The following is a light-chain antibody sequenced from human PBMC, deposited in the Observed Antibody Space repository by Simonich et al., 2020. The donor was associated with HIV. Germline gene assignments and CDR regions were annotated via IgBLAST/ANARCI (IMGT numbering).Light chain of an antibody. CDR1: QSVLSSSNNENF. CDR2: WAS. Sequence: DIVMTQSPDSLAVSLGERATINCKSSQSVLSSSNNENFLAWYQQKPGQPPKLLIYWASTREFGVPDRLSGSGSGTDFTLTISSLQAEDVAVYYCQQYYGSPSFGPGTKVDIK. CDR3: QQYYGSPS. V-gene: IGKV4-1*01. J-gene: IGKJ3*01.